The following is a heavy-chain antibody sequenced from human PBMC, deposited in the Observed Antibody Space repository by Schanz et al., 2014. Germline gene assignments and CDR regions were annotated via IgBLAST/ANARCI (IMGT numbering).Heavy chain of an antibody. CDR2: ISSSGSYI. D-gene: IGHD2-15*01. Sequence: EVQLVESGGGLVKPGGSLRLSCEASEFTFSSYKMNWVRQAPGKGLEWVSSISSSGSYIHYADSVKGRFTVSRDSGQNSLYLQMNSLRAEDTAVYYCARDRGYCSGGSCLTFDYWGQGTLVTVSS. J-gene: IGHJ4*02. CDR1: EFTFSSYK. V-gene: IGHV3-21*01. CDR3: ARDRGYCSGGSCLTFDY.